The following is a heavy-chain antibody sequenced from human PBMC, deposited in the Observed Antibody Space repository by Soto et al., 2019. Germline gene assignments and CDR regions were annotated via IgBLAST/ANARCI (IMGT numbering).Heavy chain of an antibody. V-gene: IGHV4-39*01. CDR2: IYYSGST. D-gene: IGHD4-4*01. CDR1: GGSISSSIYY. CDR3: ATNYAYYYYYGMDV. Sequence: SETLSLTCTVSGGSISSSIYYWGWIRHPPGKGLEWIGSIYYSGSTYYNPSLKSRVTISVDTSKNQFSLKLSSVTAADTAVYYCATNYAYYYYYGMDVWGQGTTVTVYS. J-gene: IGHJ6*02.